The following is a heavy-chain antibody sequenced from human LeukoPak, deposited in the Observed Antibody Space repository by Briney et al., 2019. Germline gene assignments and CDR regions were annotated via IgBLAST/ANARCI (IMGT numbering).Heavy chain of an antibody. D-gene: IGHD5-12*01. CDR3: ARDGSGYEFDY. J-gene: IGHJ4*02. CDR2: IYTSGST. V-gene: IGHV4-61*02. Sequence: PSETLSLTCTVSGGSISSGSYYWSWIRQPAGKGLEWIGRIYTSGSTNYNPSLKSRVTISVDTSKNQFSLKLSSVTAADTAVYYCARDGSGYEFDYWGQGTLVTVSS. CDR1: GGSISSGSYY.